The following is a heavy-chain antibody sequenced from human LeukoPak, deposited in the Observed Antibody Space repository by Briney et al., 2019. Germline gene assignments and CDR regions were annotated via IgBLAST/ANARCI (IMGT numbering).Heavy chain of an antibody. J-gene: IGHJ5*02. CDR2: INPNSGGT. Sequence: ASVKVSCKASGYTFTGYYMHWVRQAPGQGLEWMGWINPNSGGTNYAQKLQGRVTMTRDTSISTAYMELSRLRSDDTAVYYCARDVDTAMVTENWFDPWGQGTLVTVSS. D-gene: IGHD5-18*01. CDR3: ARDVDTAMVTENWFDP. CDR1: GYTFTGYY. V-gene: IGHV1-2*02.